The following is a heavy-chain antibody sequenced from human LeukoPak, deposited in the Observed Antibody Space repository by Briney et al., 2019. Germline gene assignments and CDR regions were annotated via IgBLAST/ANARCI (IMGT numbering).Heavy chain of an antibody. D-gene: IGHD2-21*02. CDR2: VYYTGST. CDR3: ARHLEAVTAIDY. J-gene: IGHJ4*02. Sequence: SETLSLTCTVSGGSISSSSYSWGWIRQPPGKGLEWIATVYYTGSTYYNPSLKSRVTISVDTSNNQFSLKVNSVTAADTAIYYCARHLEAVTAIDYWGQGTLVTVSS. CDR1: GGSISSSSYS. V-gene: IGHV4-39*01.